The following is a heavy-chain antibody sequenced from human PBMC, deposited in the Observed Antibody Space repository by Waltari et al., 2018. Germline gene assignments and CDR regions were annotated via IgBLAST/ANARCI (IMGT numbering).Heavy chain of an antibody. CDR3: ARVTHSNPAYFDL. Sequence: EVQLVESGGGLVQPGGSLRLSCEASGFTVSNPYMSWVRQAPGKGLEWVSVFYSGGSAYYADSLKGRFTLSRDNSKNTVYLQMKSLRVEDTAVYYCARVTHSNPAYFDLWGRGTLVTVSS. V-gene: IGHV3-66*01. J-gene: IGHJ2*01. CDR2: FYSGGSA. D-gene: IGHD4-4*01. CDR1: GFTVSNPY.